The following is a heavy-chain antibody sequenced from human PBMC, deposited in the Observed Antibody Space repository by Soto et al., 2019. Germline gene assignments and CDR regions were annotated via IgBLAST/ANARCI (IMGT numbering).Heavy chain of an antibody. Sequence: PSGTLSLTCAVYGGSFSGYYWTWIRQPPGTGLEWIGEINQSGSTNYNPSLKSRVTISVDTSKNQFSLKLTSVTAADTAVYYCARDKITGLFDYWGQGTLVTVS. V-gene: IGHV4-34*01. D-gene: IGHD2-8*02. CDR3: ARDKITGLFDY. CDR1: GGSFSGYY. J-gene: IGHJ4*02. CDR2: INQSGST.